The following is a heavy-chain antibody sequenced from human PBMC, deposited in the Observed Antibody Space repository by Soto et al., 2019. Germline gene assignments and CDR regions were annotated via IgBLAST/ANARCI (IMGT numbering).Heavy chain of an antibody. V-gene: IGHV4-30-2*01. CDR1: GGSISSGGYS. D-gene: IGHD6-19*01. CDR2: IYHSGST. CDR3: ARDLGLAVAVFDY. Sequence: PSETLSLTCAVSGGSISSGGYSWSWIRQPPGKGLEWIGYIYHSGSTYYNPSLKSRVTISVDRSKNQFSLKLSSVTAADTAVYYCARDLGLAVAVFDYWGQGTVVTVSS. J-gene: IGHJ4*02.